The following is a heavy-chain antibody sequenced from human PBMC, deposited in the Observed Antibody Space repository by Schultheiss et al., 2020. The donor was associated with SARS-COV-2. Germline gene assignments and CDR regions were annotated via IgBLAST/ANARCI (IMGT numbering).Heavy chain of an antibody. D-gene: IGHD2/OR15-2a*01. CDR2: INPNSGGT. V-gene: IGHV1-2*02. J-gene: IGHJ4*02. CDR3: ARARNKYGPVLGC. Sequence: ASVKVSCKASGYTFTGYYMHWVRQAPGQGLEWMGWINPNSGGTNYAQKFQGRVTMTTDTSTSTAYMELRSLRSDDTAVYYCARARNKYGPVLGCWGQGTLVTVSS. CDR1: GYTFTGYY.